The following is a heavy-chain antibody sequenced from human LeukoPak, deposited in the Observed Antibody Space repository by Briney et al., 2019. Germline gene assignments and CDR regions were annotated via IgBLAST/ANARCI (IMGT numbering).Heavy chain of an antibody. CDR1: VGSITSYY. V-gene: IGHV4-39*01. Sequence: KPSETLSLTCTVSVGSITSYYWGWIRQPPGKGLEWIGSIYYSGSTYYNPSLKSRVTISVDTSKNQFSLKLSSVTAADTAVYYCARQARSIAVAGPFDYWGQGTLVTVSS. D-gene: IGHD6-19*01. CDR3: ARQARSIAVAGPFDY. J-gene: IGHJ4*02. CDR2: IYYSGST.